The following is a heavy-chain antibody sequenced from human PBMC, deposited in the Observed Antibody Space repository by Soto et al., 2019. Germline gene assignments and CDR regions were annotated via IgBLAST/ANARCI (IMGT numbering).Heavy chain of an antibody. CDR2: IYYSGST. V-gene: IGHV4-59*01. CDR3: ARVKPGSKDYGMDV. J-gene: IGHJ6*02. CDR1: GGSISSYY. D-gene: IGHD4-4*01. Sequence: SETMSLTCTVSGGSISSYYWSWIRQPPGKGLEWIGYIYYSGSTNYNPSLKSRVTISVDTSKNQFSLKLSSVTAADTAVYYCARVKPGSKDYGMDVWGQGTTVTVSS.